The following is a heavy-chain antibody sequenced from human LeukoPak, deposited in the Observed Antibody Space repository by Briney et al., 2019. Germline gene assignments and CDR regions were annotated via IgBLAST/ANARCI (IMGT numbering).Heavy chain of an antibody. CDR2: MNPNSGNT. Sequence: GASVKVSCKASGYTFTSYDINWVRQATGQGPEWMGWMNPNSGNTGYAQKFQGRVTMTRNTSISTAYMELSSLRSEDTAVYYCARGIRSSRGYRQNYYYGMDVWGQGTTVTVSS. D-gene: IGHD6-13*01. CDR3: ARGIRSSRGYRQNYYYGMDV. V-gene: IGHV1-8*01. CDR1: GYTFTSYD. J-gene: IGHJ6*02.